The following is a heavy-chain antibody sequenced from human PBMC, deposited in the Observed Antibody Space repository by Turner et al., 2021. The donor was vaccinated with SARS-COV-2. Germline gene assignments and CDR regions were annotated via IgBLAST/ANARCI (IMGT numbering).Heavy chain of an antibody. D-gene: IGHD1-1*01. CDR3: ARDGAWKPEGMDV. Sequence: GGSLRLPCAASGFTVSSNYMRWDRQAPGKGLAWVSVIYSGGSTYYAASVKRRFTISRDNSKNTLYLQMNSLRAEDTAVYYCARDGAWKPEGMDVWGQGTTVTVSS. J-gene: IGHJ6*02. V-gene: IGHV3-53*01. CDR1: GFTVSSNY. CDR2: IYSGGST.